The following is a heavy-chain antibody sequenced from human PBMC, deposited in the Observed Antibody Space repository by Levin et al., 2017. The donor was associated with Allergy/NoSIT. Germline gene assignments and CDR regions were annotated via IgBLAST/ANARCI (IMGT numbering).Heavy chain of an antibody. CDR1: GGTFSAFGSYH. J-gene: IGHJ4*02. Sequence: SETLSLTCAVHGGTFSAFGSYHWSWLRQAPGMGLEWVGELDTHGNTHYNPSLGSRVTISVDSSKRHIFLTMTSLTAADTAVYFCARSPSGYYGLDYWGQGTLATVSS. D-gene: IGHD3-3*01. V-gene: IGHV4-34*01. CDR3: ARSPSGYYGLDY. CDR2: LDTHGNT.